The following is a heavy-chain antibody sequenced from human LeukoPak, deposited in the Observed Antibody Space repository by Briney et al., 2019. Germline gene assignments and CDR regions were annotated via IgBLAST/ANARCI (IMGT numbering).Heavy chain of an antibody. Sequence: PGGSLRLSCAASGFTFSSYAMSWVRPAPGKGLEWVGRIKRDIDGGPTDYAAPVKGRFTISRDDSKSTLFLQMNFLKTEDTAVYYCTTDPPGLYWGQGTLVTVSS. CDR1: GFTFSSYA. V-gene: IGHV3-15*01. CDR3: TTDPPGLY. J-gene: IGHJ4*02. D-gene: IGHD3-10*01. CDR2: IKRDIDGGPT.